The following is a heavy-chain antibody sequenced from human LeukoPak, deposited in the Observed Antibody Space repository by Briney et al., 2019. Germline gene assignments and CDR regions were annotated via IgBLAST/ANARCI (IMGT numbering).Heavy chain of an antibody. CDR2: IIPIFGTA. Sequence: SVNVSCKASGGTFSSYAISWVRQAPGQGLEWMGGIIPIFGTANYAQKFQGRVTITADESTSTAYMELSSLRSEDTAVYYCARGGGIAVAGTLPPDYWGQGTLVTVSS. CDR1: GGTFSSYA. D-gene: IGHD6-19*01. CDR3: ARGGGIAVAGTLPPDY. J-gene: IGHJ4*02. V-gene: IGHV1-69*13.